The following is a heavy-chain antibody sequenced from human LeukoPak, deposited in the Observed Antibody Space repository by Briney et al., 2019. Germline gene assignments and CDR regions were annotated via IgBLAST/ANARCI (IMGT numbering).Heavy chain of an antibody. CDR3: TRSGGHDFQY. D-gene: IGHD2-8*02. Sequence: ASVKVSCKASGYTFTGYQVHWVRQAPGQGLEWMGWINPNSGGTNYAHKFQGRVTMTRDTSISTAYMELSWLRSDDTAVYYCTRSGGHDFQYWGQGTLVIVSS. CDR1: GYTFTGYQ. CDR2: INPNSGGT. V-gene: IGHV1-2*02. J-gene: IGHJ1*01.